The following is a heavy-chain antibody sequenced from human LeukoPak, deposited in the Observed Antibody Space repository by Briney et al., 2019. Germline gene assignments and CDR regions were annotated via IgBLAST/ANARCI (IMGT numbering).Heavy chain of an antibody. D-gene: IGHD3-16*02. V-gene: IGHV3-23*01. Sequence: GGSLRLSCAASGFTFSSYAMSWVRQAPGKGLEWVSAISGSGGSTYYADSVKGRFTISRDNSKNTLYLQMNSLRAEDTAVYYCARGYYDYVWGSYRPFDYWGQGTLVTVSS. CDR3: ARGYYDYVWGSYRPFDY. CDR1: GFTFSSYA. J-gene: IGHJ4*02. CDR2: ISGSGGST.